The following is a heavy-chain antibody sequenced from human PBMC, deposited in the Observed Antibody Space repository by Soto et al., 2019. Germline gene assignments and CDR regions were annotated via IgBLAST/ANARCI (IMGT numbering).Heavy chain of an antibody. J-gene: IGHJ5*02. Sequence: ASVKVSCKASGYTFTSYAMHWVRQAPGQRLEWMGWINAGNGNTKYSQKFQGRVTITRDTSASTAYMELSSLRSEDTAVYYCARDRIAARPFFTYNWFDPWGQGALVTVSS. V-gene: IGHV1-3*01. D-gene: IGHD6-6*01. CDR3: ARDRIAARPFFTYNWFDP. CDR2: INAGNGNT. CDR1: GYTFTSYA.